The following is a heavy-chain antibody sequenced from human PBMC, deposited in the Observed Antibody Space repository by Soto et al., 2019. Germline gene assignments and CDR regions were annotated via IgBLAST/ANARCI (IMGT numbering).Heavy chain of an antibody. D-gene: IGHD3-16*01. CDR2: ILYSEKN. CDR1: GASITSGGSY. J-gene: IGHJ6*02. V-gene: IGHV4-31*03. Sequence: QVQLQESGPGLVKPSQTLSLTCSVSGASITSGGSYWTWIRQHPGKGLEWIGNILYSEKNYYNPSLKSRVTLSLDTAKNQVALKVNSVTEADTAVYYCVRARGSTLRMDVWGQGTKVTVSS. CDR3: VRARGSTLRMDV.